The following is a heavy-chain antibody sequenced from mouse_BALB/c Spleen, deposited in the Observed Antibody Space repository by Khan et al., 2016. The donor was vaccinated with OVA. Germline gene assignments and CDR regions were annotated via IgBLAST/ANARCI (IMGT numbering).Heavy chain of an antibody. J-gene: IGHJ3*01. Sequence: VQSGGSLKLSCAASGFDFSRYWMSWVRQAPGKGLEWIGEINPDSSTINYTPSLKDKFIISRDNAKNTLYLQMSKVRSEDTVLYYCTRPYRYDGRAWFAYWGQGTLVTVSA. CDR1: GFDFSRYW. CDR3: TRPYRYDGRAWFAY. V-gene: IGHV4-1*02. D-gene: IGHD2-14*01. CDR2: INPDSSTI.